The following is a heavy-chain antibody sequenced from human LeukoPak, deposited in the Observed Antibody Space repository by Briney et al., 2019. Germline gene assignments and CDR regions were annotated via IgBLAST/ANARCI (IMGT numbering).Heavy chain of an antibody. D-gene: IGHD2-21*02. J-gene: IGHJ4*02. V-gene: IGHV1-69*05. CDR1: GGTFSSYA. CDR2: IIPIFGTA. Sequence: SVKVSCKASGGTFSSYAISWVRQAPGLGLEWMGGIIPIFGTANYAQKFQGRVTITTDESTSTAYMELSSLRSEDTAVYYCATELAYCGGDCYSGFDYWGQGTLVTVSS. CDR3: ATELAYCGGDCYSGFDY.